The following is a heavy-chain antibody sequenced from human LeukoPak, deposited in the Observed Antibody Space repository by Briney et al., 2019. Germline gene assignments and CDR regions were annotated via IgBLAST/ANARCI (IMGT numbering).Heavy chain of an antibody. D-gene: IGHD2-2*01. J-gene: IGHJ5*02. CDR1: GGSFSGYY. V-gene: IGHV4-34*01. Sequence: SETLSLTCAVSGGSFSGYYWSWIRQPPGKGLEWIGEINHSGSTNYNPSLKSRVTISVDTSKNQFSLKLSSVTAADTAVYYCARVDHCSSTSCYERGWFDPWGQGTLVTVSS. CDR3: ARVDHCSSTSCYERGWFDP. CDR2: INHSGST.